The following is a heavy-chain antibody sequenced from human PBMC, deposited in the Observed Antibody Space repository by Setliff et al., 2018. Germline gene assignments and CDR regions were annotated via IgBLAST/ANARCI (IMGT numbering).Heavy chain of an antibody. Sequence: ASVKVSCKASGYTFTSYGISWVRQAPGQGLEWMGWISAYNGNTNYAQKLQGRVTMTTDTPTSTAYMELRSLRSDDTAVYYCARDCSSTSCYGYYYYYGMDVWGQGTTVTVSS. CDR1: GYTFTSYG. CDR3: ARDCSSTSCYGYYYYYGMDV. D-gene: IGHD2-2*01. V-gene: IGHV1-18*01. CDR2: ISAYNGNT. J-gene: IGHJ6*02.